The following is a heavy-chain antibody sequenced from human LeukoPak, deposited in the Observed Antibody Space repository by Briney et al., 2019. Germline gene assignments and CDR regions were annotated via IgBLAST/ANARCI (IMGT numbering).Heavy chain of an antibody. J-gene: IGHJ4*02. V-gene: IGHV4-59*08. CDR2: IYYSGST. Sequence: SETLSLTCTVSGGSISSYYWSWIRQPPGKGLEWIGYIYYSGSTNYNPSLKSRVTISVDTSKNQFSLKLSSVTAADTAAYYCARSPIVGATMDYWGQGTLVTVSP. CDR1: GGSISSYY. D-gene: IGHD1-26*01. CDR3: ARSPIVGATMDY.